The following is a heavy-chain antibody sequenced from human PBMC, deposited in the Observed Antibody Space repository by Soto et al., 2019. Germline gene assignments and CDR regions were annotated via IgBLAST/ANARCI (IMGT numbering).Heavy chain of an antibody. CDR2: ISAYNGNT. J-gene: IGHJ4*02. D-gene: IGHD6-13*01. CDR3: AGSIAAAGLFDY. CDR1: GYTFTSYG. V-gene: IGHV1-18*01. Sequence: ASVKVSCKASGYTFTSYGISWVRQAPGQGLEWMGWISAYNGNTNYAQKLQGRVTMTTDTSTSTAYMELRSLRSDDTAVYYCAGSIAAAGLFDYWGQGTLVTVSS.